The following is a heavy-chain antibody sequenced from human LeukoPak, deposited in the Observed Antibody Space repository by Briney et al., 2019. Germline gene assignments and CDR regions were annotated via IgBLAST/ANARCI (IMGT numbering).Heavy chain of an antibody. CDR1: GFSVSNNY. D-gene: IGHD1-14*01. J-gene: IGHJ4*02. CDR3: AARNY. CDR2: IYSRGAT. Sequence: GGSLRLSCAASGFSVSNNYMSWVRQAPGKGLEGVSVIYSRGATYYADSVKGGFTISCDNSKKTSYLQLNNLIVEDTAVYYCAARNYWGQGTLVTVSS. V-gene: IGHV3-53*01.